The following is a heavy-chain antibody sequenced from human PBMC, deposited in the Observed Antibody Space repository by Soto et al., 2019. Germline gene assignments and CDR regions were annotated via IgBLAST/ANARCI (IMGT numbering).Heavy chain of an antibody. CDR3: AGDRITIFGVVIKAHDAFDI. V-gene: IGHV1-18*04. J-gene: IGHJ3*02. CDR1: GYTFTGYY. Sequence: VASVKVSCKASGYTFTGYYMHWVRQAPGQGLEWMGRISAYNGNTNYAQRLQGRVTMTTDTSTSTAYMELRSLRSDDTAVYYCAGDRITIFGVVIKAHDAFDIWGQGTMVTVSS. D-gene: IGHD3-3*01. CDR2: ISAYNGNT.